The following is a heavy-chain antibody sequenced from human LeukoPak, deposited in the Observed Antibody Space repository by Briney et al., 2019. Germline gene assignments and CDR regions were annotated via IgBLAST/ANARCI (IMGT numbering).Heavy chain of an antibody. Sequence: SETLSLTCTVSGGSISSYYWSWIRQPPGKGLEWMGYIYYSGSTNYNPSLESRVTISLDKSKNQFSLKVNSVTAADTAVYYCARMEAWVGYTTGPRGFDYWGQGTLVTVTS. J-gene: IGHJ4*02. CDR2: IYYSGST. V-gene: IGHV4-59*01. CDR3: ARMEAWVGYTTGPRGFDY. D-gene: IGHD1-26*01. CDR1: GGSISSYY.